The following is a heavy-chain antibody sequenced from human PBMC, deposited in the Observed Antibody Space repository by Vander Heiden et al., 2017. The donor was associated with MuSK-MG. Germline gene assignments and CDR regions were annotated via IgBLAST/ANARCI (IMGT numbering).Heavy chain of an antibody. CDR1: GGSIRSGGYY. V-gene: IGHV4-31*03. CDR2: IYYSGST. Sequence: QVQLQESGPGLVKPSQTLSLTCTVSGGSIRSGGYYWSWIRQHPGKGLEWIGYIYYSGSTYYNPSLKSRVTISVDTSKNQFSLKLSSVTAADTAVYYCARDKLGYCSGGSCYGETYDAFDIWGQGTMVTVSS. CDR3: ARDKLGYCSGGSCYGETYDAFDI. D-gene: IGHD2-15*01. J-gene: IGHJ3*02.